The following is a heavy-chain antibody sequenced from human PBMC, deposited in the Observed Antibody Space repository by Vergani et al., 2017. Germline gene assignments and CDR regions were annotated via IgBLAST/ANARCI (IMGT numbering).Heavy chain of an antibody. CDR3: ARDGVAAAGXHPLRYYYYYGMDV. D-gene: IGHD6-13*01. J-gene: IGHJ6*02. CDR2: IKQDGSEN. V-gene: IGHV3-7*01. Sequence: EVQLVESGGGLVQPGGSLRLSCAASGFTFSSYWMSWVRQAPGKGLEWVANIKQDGSENYYVDSVKGRFTISRDNAKNSLYLQMNSLRAEDTAVYYCARDGVAAAGXHPLRYYYYYGMDVWGQGTTVTVSS. CDR1: GFTFSSYW.